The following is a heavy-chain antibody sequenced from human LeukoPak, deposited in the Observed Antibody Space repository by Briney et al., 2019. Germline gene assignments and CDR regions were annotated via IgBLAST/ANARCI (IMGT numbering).Heavy chain of an antibody. Sequence: PGGSLRLSCAASGFTFSSYSMNWVRQAPGKGLEWVSSISSSSSYIYYADSVKGRFTISRDNAKNSLYLQMNSLRAEDTAVYYCAKDIARRIQYYFDYWGQGTLVTVSS. CDR2: ISSSSSYI. J-gene: IGHJ4*02. D-gene: IGHD2-15*01. V-gene: IGHV3-21*04. CDR1: GFTFSSYS. CDR3: AKDIARRIQYYFDY.